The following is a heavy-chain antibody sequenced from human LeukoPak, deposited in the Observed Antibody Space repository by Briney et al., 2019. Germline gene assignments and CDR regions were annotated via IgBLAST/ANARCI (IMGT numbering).Heavy chain of an antibody. Sequence: PGGSLRLSCAASGFTFSSYWMSWVRQAPGKRLEWVAIIKQDGSEKYYVDSVKGRFTISRDNAKNSLYLQMNSLRAEDTAVYYCARVRYYYDSSGYYPWGQGTLVTVSS. D-gene: IGHD3-22*01. V-gene: IGHV3-7*04. CDR2: IKQDGSEK. CDR1: GFTFSSYW. J-gene: IGHJ5*02. CDR3: ARVRYYYDSSGYYP.